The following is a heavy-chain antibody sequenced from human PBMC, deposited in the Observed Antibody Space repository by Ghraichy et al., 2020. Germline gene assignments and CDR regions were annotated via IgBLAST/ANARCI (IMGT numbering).Heavy chain of an antibody. D-gene: IGHD3-10*01. CDR2: IYNIGST. V-gene: IGHV4-59*01. CDR3: AREYYYGSGYFDY. CDR1: TGSLSNFY. J-gene: IGHJ4*02. Sequence: SQTLSLTCPVSTGSLSNFYWSWIRQPPGKGLEWIGYIYNIGSTNYNPSLKSRVTISVDTSKNQFSLKLSSVTAADTAVYYCAREYYYGSGYFDYWGQGTLVTVSS.